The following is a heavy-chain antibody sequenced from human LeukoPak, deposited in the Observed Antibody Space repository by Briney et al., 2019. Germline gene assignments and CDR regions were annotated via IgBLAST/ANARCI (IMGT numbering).Heavy chain of an antibody. J-gene: IGHJ6*03. CDR2: ISSSGSFI. D-gene: IGHD5-24*01. Sequence: GGSLRLSCTASGFTFSSYEANWVRQAPGKGVEWVSDISSSGSFIYYADSVKGRFTISRDNAKNSLYLQLNSLRAEDTAIYYCARTLYNTGSYYMDVWGKGTTVTVSS. CDR3: ARTLYNTGSYYMDV. CDR1: GFTFSSYE. V-gene: IGHV3-48*03.